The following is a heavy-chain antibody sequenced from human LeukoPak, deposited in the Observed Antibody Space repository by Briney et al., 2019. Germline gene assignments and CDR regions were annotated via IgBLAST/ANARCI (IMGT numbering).Heavy chain of an antibody. CDR1: GFTVSSNY. Sequence: PGGSLRLSCAASGFTVSSNYMSWVRQAPGKGLEWVANIRQDGSVQNYVDSVKGRFTISRDNPKNSVYLQMGSLRAEDTAVYYCLVTTRSRGFDYWGQGTLVTVSS. D-gene: IGHD1/OR15-1a*01. J-gene: IGHJ4*02. CDR2: IRQDGSVQ. V-gene: IGHV3-7*01. CDR3: LVTTRSRGFDY.